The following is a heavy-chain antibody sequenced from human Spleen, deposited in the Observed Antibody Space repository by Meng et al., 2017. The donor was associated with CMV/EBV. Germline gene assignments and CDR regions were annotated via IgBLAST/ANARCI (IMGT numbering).Heavy chain of an antibody. V-gene: IGHV1-2*02. J-gene: IGHJ5*02. CDR1: GYTFRSYG. D-gene: IGHD2-2*01. CDR2: INPNSGGT. Sequence: ASVKVSCKASGYTFRSYGISWVRQAPGQGLEWMGWINPNSGGTNYAQKFQGRVTMTRDTSISTAYMELSRLRSDDTAVYYCARDAVVPAANFRPVWFDPWGQGTLVTVSS. CDR3: ARDAVVPAANFRPVWFDP.